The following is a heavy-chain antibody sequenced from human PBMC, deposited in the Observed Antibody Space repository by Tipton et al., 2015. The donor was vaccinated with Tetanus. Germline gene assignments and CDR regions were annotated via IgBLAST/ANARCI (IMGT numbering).Heavy chain of an antibody. CDR1: GSSITSTTHY. Sequence: TLSLTCTVSGSSITSTTHYWGWIRQAPGKGLEWIGIIYYSGSTYYNASLRSRVTISVDTSQNQFSLQLRSVTAADTAVYYCARQDTLNYYYVGYFHDWGQGTLVTVSS. V-gene: IGHV4-39*01. CDR2: IYYSGST. CDR3: ARQDTLNYYYVGYFHD. J-gene: IGHJ1*01. D-gene: IGHD3-22*01.